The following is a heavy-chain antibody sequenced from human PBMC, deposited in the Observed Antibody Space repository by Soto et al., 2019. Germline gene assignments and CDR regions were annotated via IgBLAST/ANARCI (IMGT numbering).Heavy chain of an antibody. CDR3: ARLGDILTGSWGPVKGYSSYSEMYT. CDR2: IYPGDSDT. CDR1: GYSFTSYW. V-gene: IGHV5-51*01. D-gene: IGHD3-9*01. Sequence: GESLKISCKGSGYSFTSYWIGWVRQMPGKGLEWMGIIYPGDSDTRYSPSFQGQVTISADKSISTAYLQWSSLKASDTAMYYCARLGDILTGSWGPVKGYSSYSEMYTWCKENTLTISS. J-gene: IGHJ6*04.